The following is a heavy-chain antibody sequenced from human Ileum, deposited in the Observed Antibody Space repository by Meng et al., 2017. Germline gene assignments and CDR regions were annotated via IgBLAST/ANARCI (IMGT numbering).Heavy chain of an antibody. CDR1: GGSFNDYY. CDR3: VRGPARETHDFDY. D-gene: IGHD1-26*01. Sequence: QVQLNQWGAGLLKPSETLSLTCAVFGGSFNDYYWSWVRQSPGKGLEWIGQIHHSGRTNYKSSLERRVTISVDTSKSQFSLKLTSVTAADTAMYYCVRGPARETHDFDYWGQGALSPSPQ. V-gene: IGHV4-34*01. CDR2: IHHSGRT. J-gene: IGHJ4*02.